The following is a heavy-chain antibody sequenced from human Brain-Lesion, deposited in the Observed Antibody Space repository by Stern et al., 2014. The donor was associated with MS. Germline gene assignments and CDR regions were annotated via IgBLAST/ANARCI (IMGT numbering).Heavy chain of an antibody. V-gene: IGHV1-69*01. CDR1: GGLFRSHA. CDR2: IIAIFGTT. Sequence: VQLVESGPGVKQPASSGKVHSKAPGGLFRSHAIRCERPSPAHRIQVRRRIIAIFGTTKYAQKFQGRVSITADESTNTVYMELSSLRHEDTALYYCAREAGYSFSYYGLDVWGLGTSVTVSS. CDR3: AREAGYSFSYYGLDV. D-gene: IGHD5-18*01. J-gene: IGHJ6*02.